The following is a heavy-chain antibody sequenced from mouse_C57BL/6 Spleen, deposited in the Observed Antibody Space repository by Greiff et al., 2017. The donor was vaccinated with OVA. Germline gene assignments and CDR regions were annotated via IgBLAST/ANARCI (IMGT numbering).Heavy chain of an antibody. Sequence: EVKVVESGGGLVKPGGSLKLSCAASGFTFSDYGMHWVRQAPEKGLEWVAYISSGSSTIYYADTVKGRFTISRDNAKNTLFLQMTSLRSDDTAVYYCARGSSYGCAYRGQGTLVTVSA. V-gene: IGHV5-17*01. CDR2: ISSGSSTI. CDR3: ARGSSYGCAY. D-gene: IGHD1-1*01. J-gene: IGHJ3*01. CDR1: GFTFSDYG.